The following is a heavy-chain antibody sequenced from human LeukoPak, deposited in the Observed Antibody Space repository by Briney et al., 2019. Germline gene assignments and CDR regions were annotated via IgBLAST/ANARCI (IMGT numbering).Heavy chain of an antibody. J-gene: IGHJ6*02. CDR2: IGRSGDSTI. V-gene: IGHV3-11*01. CDR1: GLTFSDYY. Sequence: GGSLRLSCAASGLTFSDYYFSWIRQAPGKGLEWVSYIGRSGDSTIYYADSMKGRFTISRDNAKSSLYLQMNSLRADDTAVYYCARGHYGLDVWGQGSTVTVSS. CDR3: ARGHYGLDV.